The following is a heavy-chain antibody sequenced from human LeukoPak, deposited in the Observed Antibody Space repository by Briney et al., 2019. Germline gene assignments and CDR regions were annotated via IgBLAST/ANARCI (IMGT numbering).Heavy chain of an antibody. V-gene: IGHV3-23*01. D-gene: IGHD6-13*01. CDR2: ISGSGGST. CDR3: AKSGSSTWPNYFDH. CDR1: GFTVSSNY. J-gene: IGHJ4*02. Sequence: PGGSLRLSCAASGFTVSSNYMSCVRQAPEKGLEWVSTISGSGGSTYCADSEKGRFTISRDNSKNTLYLQMNSLRADDTAIYYCAKSGSSTWPNYFDHWGQGTLVTVSS.